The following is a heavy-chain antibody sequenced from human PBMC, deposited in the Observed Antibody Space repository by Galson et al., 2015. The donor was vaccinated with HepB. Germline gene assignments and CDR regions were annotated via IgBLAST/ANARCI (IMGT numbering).Heavy chain of an antibody. D-gene: IGHD3-10*01. J-gene: IGHJ5*02. CDR3: AKDESGTYYYGSGSHPPRINWFDP. CDR2: ISYDGSNK. Sequence: SLRLSCAASGFTFSSYGMHWVRQAPGKGLEWVAVISYDGSNKYYADSVKGRFTISRDNSKNTLYLQMNSLRAEDTAVYYCAKDESGTYYYGSGSHPPRINWFDPWGQGTLVTVSS. CDR1: GFTFSSYG. V-gene: IGHV3-30*18.